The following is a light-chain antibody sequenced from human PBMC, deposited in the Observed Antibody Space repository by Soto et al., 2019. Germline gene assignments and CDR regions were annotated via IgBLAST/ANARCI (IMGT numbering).Light chain of an antibody. CDR3: QRYGSSPLIT. V-gene: IGKV3-20*01. J-gene: IGKJ5*01. CDR2: DAS. CDR1: QNISNY. Sequence: IVLTQSPATLSLSPGKRATLSCRASQNISNYLIWYQQKPGQAPRLLIYDASTRATGIPDRFSGSGSGTDFTLTIRRLEPEDLAVYFCQRYGSSPLITVGQGTRLEIK.